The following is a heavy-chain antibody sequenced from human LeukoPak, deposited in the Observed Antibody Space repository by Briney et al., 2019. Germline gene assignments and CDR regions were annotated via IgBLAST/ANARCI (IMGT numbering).Heavy chain of an antibody. CDR3: AREGGYYDSSGPIFDY. V-gene: IGHV1-69*13. J-gene: IGHJ4*02. Sequence: ASVKVSCKASGGTFSSYAISWVRQAPGQGLEWMGGIIPIFGTANYAQKFQGRVTITAGESTSTAYMELSSLRSEDTAVYYCAREGGYYDSSGPIFDYWGQGTLVTVSS. CDR1: GGTFSSYA. D-gene: IGHD3-22*01. CDR2: IIPIFGTA.